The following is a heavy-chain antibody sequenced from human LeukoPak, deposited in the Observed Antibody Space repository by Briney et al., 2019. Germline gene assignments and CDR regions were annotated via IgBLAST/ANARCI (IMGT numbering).Heavy chain of an antibody. CDR2: ITYDGST. CDR1: GGSFDGYY. Sequence: SETLSLTCAVFGGSFDGYYWSWIRQPPGKGLEWIGEITYDGSTNYNPSLKSRVTISVDTSKIQFSLNLSSVAAADTAIYYCARGLASGYPPIPFDYWGQGTQVTVSS. J-gene: IGHJ4*02. V-gene: IGHV4-34*01. CDR3: ARGLASGYPPIPFDY. D-gene: IGHD3-3*01.